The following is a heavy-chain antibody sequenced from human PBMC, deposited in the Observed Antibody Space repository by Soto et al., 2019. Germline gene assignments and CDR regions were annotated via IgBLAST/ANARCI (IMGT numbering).Heavy chain of an antibody. D-gene: IGHD1-1*01. CDR3: ARGRYGDY. CDR2: ISAHNGNT. CDR1: GYAFTTYG. V-gene: IGHV1-18*01. J-gene: IGHJ4*02. Sequence: QVHLVQSGAEVKKPGASVKVSCKGPGYAFTTYGITWVRQAPGQGLEWMGWISAHNGNTTYAQKLHGRVTVTRDTSTSTAYMELRGLSSDDTAVYYCARGRYGDYWGQGALVTVSS.